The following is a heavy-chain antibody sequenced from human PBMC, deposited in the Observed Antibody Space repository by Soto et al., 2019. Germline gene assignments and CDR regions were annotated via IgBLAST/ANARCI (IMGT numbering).Heavy chain of an antibody. D-gene: IGHD5-18*01. J-gene: IGHJ4*02. Sequence: DSVKGRFTTSRDNAKNSLYLQMNSLRAEDTAVYYCARSIHVDTARVSSYWGQGTLVTVSS. V-gene: IGHV3-21*01. CDR3: ARSIHVDTARVSSY.